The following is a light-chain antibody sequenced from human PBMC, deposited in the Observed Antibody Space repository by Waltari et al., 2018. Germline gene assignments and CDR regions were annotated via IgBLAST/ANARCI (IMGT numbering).Light chain of an antibody. Sequence: SYELTQPPSVSVSPGQTASITCSGDKLGNEYACWYQQKPGQSPVLVIYQDDKGRSGIPERCSGSNSGNTSTRTISGTQAMDEADYYCQAWDSSTAHVLFGGGTKLTVL. CDR3: QAWDSSTAHVL. J-gene: IGLJ2*01. CDR1: KLGNEY. CDR2: QDD. V-gene: IGLV3-1*01.